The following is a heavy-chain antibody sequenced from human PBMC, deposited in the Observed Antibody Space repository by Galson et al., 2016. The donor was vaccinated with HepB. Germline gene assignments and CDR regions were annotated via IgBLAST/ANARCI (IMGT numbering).Heavy chain of an antibody. CDR3: ARHYNYGWGWSLNFDS. Sequence: SETLSLTCTVSGDSISNSNWWSWVRQPPGKGLDWIGEMYRDGSSNYSPSLKSRVTIFLDKSKNQFSLRLSSVTAADTAVYFCARHYNYGWGWSLNFDSWGQGALVTVSS. J-gene: IGHJ4*02. CDR1: GDSISNSNW. V-gene: IGHV4-4*02. D-gene: IGHD3-10*01. CDR2: MYRDGSS.